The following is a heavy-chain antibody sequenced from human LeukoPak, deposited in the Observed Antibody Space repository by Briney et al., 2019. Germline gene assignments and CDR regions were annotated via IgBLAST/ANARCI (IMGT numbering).Heavy chain of an antibody. V-gene: IGHV3-30*14. Sequence: GRSLRLSCAASGFTFSGYAMHWFRRAPGKGLEGVSVISYDGSNKYCADSVKGRFTIYRDNSKNTLYLQMSSLRAEDTAVYYCARAWMATIIDYWGQGTLVTVSS. D-gene: IGHD5-24*01. CDR3: ARAWMATIIDY. CDR1: GFTFSGYA. J-gene: IGHJ4*02. CDR2: ISYDGSNK.